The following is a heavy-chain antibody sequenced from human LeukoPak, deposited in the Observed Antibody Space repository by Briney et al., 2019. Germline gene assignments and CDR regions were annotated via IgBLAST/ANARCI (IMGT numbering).Heavy chain of an antibody. CDR2: IYSGGST. D-gene: IGHD6-13*01. CDR1: GFTVSSNY. CDR3: ARSSPFGSSWSFDY. J-gene: IGHJ4*02. Sequence: LSGGSLRLSCAASGFTVSSNYMSWVRQAPGKGLEWVSVIYSGGSTYYADSVKGRFTISRDNSKNTLYLQMNSLRAEDTAVYYCARSSPFGSSWSFDYWGQGTLVTVSS. V-gene: IGHV3-66*01.